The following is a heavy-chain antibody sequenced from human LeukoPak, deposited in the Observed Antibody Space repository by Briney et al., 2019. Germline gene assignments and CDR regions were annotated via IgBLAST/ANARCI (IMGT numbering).Heavy chain of an antibody. Sequence: PSETLSLTCAVSGGSISSSNWWSWVRQPPGKGLEWIGEIYHSGSTNYNPSLKSRVTISVDKSKNQFSLKLSSVTAADTAVYYCARDHGDYDHLGGDYFDYWGQGTLVTVSS. CDR2: IYHSGST. CDR3: ARDHGDYDHLGGDYFDY. J-gene: IGHJ4*02. D-gene: IGHD4-17*01. CDR1: GGSISSSNW. V-gene: IGHV4-4*02.